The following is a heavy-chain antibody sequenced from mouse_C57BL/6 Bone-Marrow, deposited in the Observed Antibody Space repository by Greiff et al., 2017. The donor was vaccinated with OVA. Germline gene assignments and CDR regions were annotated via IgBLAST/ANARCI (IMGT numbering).Heavy chain of an antibody. Sequence: EVHLVESGPGLVKPSQSLSLTCSVTGYSITSGYYWNWIRQFPGNKLEWMGYISYDGSNNYNPSLKNRISITRDTSKNQFFLKLNSVTTEDTATYYCARDTTDWYFDVWGTGTTVTVSS. CDR2: ISYDGSN. V-gene: IGHV3-6*01. D-gene: IGHD1-1*01. CDR3: ARDTTDWYFDV. J-gene: IGHJ1*03. CDR1: GYSITSGYY.